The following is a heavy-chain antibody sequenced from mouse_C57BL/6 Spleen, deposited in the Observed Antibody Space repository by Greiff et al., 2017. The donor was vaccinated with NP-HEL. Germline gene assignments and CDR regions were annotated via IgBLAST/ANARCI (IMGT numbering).Heavy chain of an antibody. Sequence: QVQLQQSGAELVRPGASVTLSCKASGYTFTDYEMHWVKQTPVHGLEWIGAIDPETGGTAYNQKFKGKAILTADKSSSTAYMELRSLTSEDSAVYYCTRNYDYDGPWFAYWGQGTLVTVSA. CDR1: GYTFTDYE. V-gene: IGHV1-15*01. CDR3: TRNYDYDGPWFAY. J-gene: IGHJ3*01. D-gene: IGHD2-4*01. CDR2: IDPETGGT.